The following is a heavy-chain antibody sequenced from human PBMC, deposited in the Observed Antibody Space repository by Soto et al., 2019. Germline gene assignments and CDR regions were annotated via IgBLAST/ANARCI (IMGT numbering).Heavy chain of an antibody. CDR1: GYTFTDYY. D-gene: IGHD3-9*01. CDR2: INPSNGGT. J-gene: IGHJ5*01. Sequence: QVQLVQSGAEVKKPGASVKVSCKASGYTFTDYYMHWVRQAPGQGLEWMGWINPSNGGTNYAQKFRGRGTITRETFFSTGYMELGRLGSDEKAVYFCGRDLQDSKYFDLNLGWFDSWGQGTLFTVSS. V-gene: IGHV1-2*02. CDR3: GRDLQDSKYFDLNLGWFDS.